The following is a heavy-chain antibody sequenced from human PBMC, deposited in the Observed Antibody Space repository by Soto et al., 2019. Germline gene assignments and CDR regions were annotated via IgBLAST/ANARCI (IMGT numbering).Heavy chain of an antibody. CDR2: IYPGDSQT. CDR3: AKYCGGDCPLDS. J-gene: IGHJ4*02. CDR1: GYSFSTFW. V-gene: IGHV5-51*01. D-gene: IGHD2-21*02. Sequence: GESLKISCIGFGYSFSTFWVAWVRQMPGRGLEWMGIIYPGDSQTRYSPPFQGRVTISVDKSINTAYLQWSSLEPSDTATYYCAKYCGGDCPLDSWAQGTLVTVSS.